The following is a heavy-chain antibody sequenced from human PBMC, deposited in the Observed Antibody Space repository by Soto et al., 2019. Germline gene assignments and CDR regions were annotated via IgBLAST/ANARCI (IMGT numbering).Heavy chain of an antibody. CDR3: AREDDGGDRDYSGLDV. J-gene: IGHJ6*02. V-gene: IGHV4-30-4*01. Sequence: QVQLQESGPGLVRPSQTLSLTCTVSGGSISTDHYHWTWIRQTPGKGLEWIGYIHYSGSIHFNPSLQSRVSMSVDTSKNLFSLKLSSVTAADTAVYFCAREDDGGDRDYSGLDVWGQGTTVTVSS. D-gene: IGHD2-21*02. CDR2: IHYSGSI. CDR1: GGSISTDHYH.